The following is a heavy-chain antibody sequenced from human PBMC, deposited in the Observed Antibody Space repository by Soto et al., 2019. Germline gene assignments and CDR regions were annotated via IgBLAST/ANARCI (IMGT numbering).Heavy chain of an antibody. CDR1: GFTFSSYA. D-gene: IGHD3-22*01. CDR3: ARDSLENTYYYDSSGYPVDY. Sequence: GGSLRLSCAASGFTFSSYAMHWVRQAPGKGLEWVAVISYDGSNKYYAGSVKGRFTISRDNSKNTLYLQMNSLRAEDTAVYHCARDSLENTYYYDSSGYPVDYWGQGTLVTVSS. J-gene: IGHJ4*02. V-gene: IGHV3-30-3*01. CDR2: ISYDGSNK.